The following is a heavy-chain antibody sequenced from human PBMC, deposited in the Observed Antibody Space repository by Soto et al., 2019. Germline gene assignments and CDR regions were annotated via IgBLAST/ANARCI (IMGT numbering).Heavy chain of an antibody. CDR2: INHSGRT. CDR1: GGSFSAYY. Sequence: SETLSLTCAVYGGSFSAYYWNWIRQSPGKGLEWIGEINHSGRTNENPSLKSRVTVSVDTSKNQFSLKVRSVTAADTAVYYCARGINVQGDAPDKFDFDSWGQGSLVTVSS. D-gene: IGHD2-8*01. CDR3: ARGINVQGDAPDKFDFDS. V-gene: IGHV4-34*01. J-gene: IGHJ4*02.